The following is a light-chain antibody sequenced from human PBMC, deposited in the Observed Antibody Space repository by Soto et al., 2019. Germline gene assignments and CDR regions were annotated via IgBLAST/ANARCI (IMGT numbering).Light chain of an antibody. CDR2: NNN. CDR3: AAWDDSLPGRV. Sequence: QSVLTQPRSASGTPRQRVTISGSGSSSNTGSNTVNWYQQLPGTAPKLLISNNNQRPSGVPDRFSGSKSGTSASLALSGLQSEDDATSYCAAWDDSLPGRVFGGGAQLTVL. V-gene: IGLV1-44*01. J-gene: IGLJ3*02. CDR1: SSNTGSNT.